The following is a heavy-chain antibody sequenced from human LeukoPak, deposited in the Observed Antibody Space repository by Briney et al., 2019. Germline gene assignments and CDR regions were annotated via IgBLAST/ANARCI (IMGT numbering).Heavy chain of an antibody. CDR3: ARLDSSSWWIFDY. J-gene: IGHJ4*02. CDR2: IFYSGST. D-gene: IGHD6-13*01. Sequence: SETLSLTCTVSGGSISSNSYYWGWIRQPPGKGLEWIGSIFYSGSTYYNPSLKSRVTISIDTSKNQFSLKLSSVTAADTAVYYCARLDSSSWWIFDYWGQGTLVTVSS. V-gene: IGHV4-39*07. CDR1: GGSISSNSYY.